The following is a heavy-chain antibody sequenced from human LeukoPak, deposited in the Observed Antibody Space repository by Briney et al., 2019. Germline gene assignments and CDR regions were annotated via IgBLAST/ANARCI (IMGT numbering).Heavy chain of an antibody. V-gene: IGHV1-2*02. CDR3: ARDSLLAAFDI. CDR1: GGTFSSYA. CDR2: INPNSGGT. Sequence: ASVKVSCKASGGTFSSYAISWVRQAPGQGLEWMGWINPNSGGTNYAQKFQGRVTMTRDTSISTAYMELSRLRSDDTAVYYCARDSLLAAFDIWGQGTMVTVSS. D-gene: IGHD1-26*01. J-gene: IGHJ3*02.